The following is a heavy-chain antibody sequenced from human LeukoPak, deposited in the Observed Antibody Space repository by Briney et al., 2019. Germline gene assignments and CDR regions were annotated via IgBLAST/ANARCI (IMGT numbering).Heavy chain of an antibody. V-gene: IGHV1-24*01. Sequence: ASVKVSCKVSGYTLTELSMHWVRQAPGKGLEWMGGFDPEDGETIYAQKFQGRDTMTEDTSTDTAYMELSSLRSEDTAVYYCATAGGGVIILDYWGQGTLVTVSS. CDR3: ATAGGGVIILDY. CDR1: GYTLTELS. CDR2: FDPEDGET. D-gene: IGHD3-10*01. J-gene: IGHJ4*02.